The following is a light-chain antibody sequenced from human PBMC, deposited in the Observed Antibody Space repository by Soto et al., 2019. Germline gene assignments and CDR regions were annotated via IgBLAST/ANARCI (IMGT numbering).Light chain of an antibody. CDR1: QRVSTF. J-gene: IGKJ5*01. V-gene: IGKV3-11*01. CDR3: QQYNNWPFS. Sequence: EIVLTQSPATLSLSPGDRATLSCRASQRVSTFLAWYQQRPGQSPRLLIYDVSIRATGVPARFSATGSETDFTLTISGLQSGDSAVYFCQQYNNWPFSFGQGTRLEIK. CDR2: DVS.